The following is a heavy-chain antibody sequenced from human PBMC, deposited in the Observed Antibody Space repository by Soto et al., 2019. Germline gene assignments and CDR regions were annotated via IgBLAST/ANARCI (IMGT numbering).Heavy chain of an antibody. CDR2: ISPHNNST. CDR1: GYMFTTYA. CDR3: ARAPPRTYHPGFDY. D-gene: IGHD2-8*01. J-gene: IGHJ4*02. V-gene: IGHV1-18*04. Sequence: QVHLLQSGAEVKKPGASVKVSCLASGYMFTTYAIAWVRQAPGQGLEWMGWISPHNNSTRYAENLQGRVTMTTDTSTNAAYMEVRSLTSDDTAVYYCARAPPRTYHPGFDYWGQGTPVIVSS.